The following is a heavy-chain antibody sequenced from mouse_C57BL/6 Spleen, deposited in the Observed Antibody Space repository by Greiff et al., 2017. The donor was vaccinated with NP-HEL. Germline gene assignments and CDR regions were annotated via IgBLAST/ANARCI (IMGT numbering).Heavy chain of an antibody. V-gene: IGHV1-69*01. CDR2: IDPSDSYT. J-gene: IGHJ2*01. CDR3: ARDGGFDY. CDR1: GYTFTSSW. Sequence: QVQLQQPGAELVMPGASVKLSCKASGYTFTSSWMHWVKQRPGQGLEWIGEIDPSDSYTNYNQKFKGKSTLTVDKSSSTAYMQLSSLTSEDSAVYYCARDGGFDYWGQGTTLTVSS.